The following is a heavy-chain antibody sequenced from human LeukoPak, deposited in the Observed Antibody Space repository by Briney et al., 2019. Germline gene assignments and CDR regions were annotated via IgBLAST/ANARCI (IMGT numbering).Heavy chain of an antibody. D-gene: IGHD6-13*01. Sequence: PGGSLRLSCAASGFTFSSYDMSWVRQAPGKGLEWVSAISGSGGSTYYADSVKGRFTISRDNSKNTLYLQMNSLRAEDTAVYYCAKTPYSSSWYGRRGKGYYYGMDVWGQGTTVTVSS. CDR3: AKTPYSSSWYGRRGKGYYYGMDV. J-gene: IGHJ6*02. CDR2: ISGSGGST. V-gene: IGHV3-23*01. CDR1: GFTFSSYD.